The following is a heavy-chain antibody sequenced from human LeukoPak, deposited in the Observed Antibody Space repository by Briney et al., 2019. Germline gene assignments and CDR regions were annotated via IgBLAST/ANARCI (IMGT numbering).Heavy chain of an antibody. D-gene: IGHD2-8*01. CDR3: ARPVYGDAFDI. Sequence: SETLSLTWAVYGGSFSGYYWSWVRQPPREGREWSGEIYHSVSTNYNPSLKSGVTISVYTPTDKFSLKLSSVCPAHTPVYYCARPVYGDAFDIWGQETKVSVSS. V-gene: IGHV4-34*01. CDR2: IYHSVST. J-gene: IGHJ3*02. CDR1: GGSFSGYY.